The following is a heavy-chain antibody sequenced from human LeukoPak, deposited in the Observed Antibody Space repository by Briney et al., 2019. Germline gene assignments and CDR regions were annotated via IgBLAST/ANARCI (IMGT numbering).Heavy chain of an antibody. Sequence: SETLSLTCVVSGGSITSYYWSWIRQSPGKGLEWIGKIYNSGSTNYNPSLKSRVTISVDTSKNQFSLKLSSVTAADTAVYYRATSLDMVIFDSWGLGTLVTVSS. CDR2: IYNSGST. J-gene: IGHJ4*02. V-gene: IGHV4-59*01. CDR1: GGSITSYY. D-gene: IGHD3-10*01. CDR3: ATSLDMVIFDS.